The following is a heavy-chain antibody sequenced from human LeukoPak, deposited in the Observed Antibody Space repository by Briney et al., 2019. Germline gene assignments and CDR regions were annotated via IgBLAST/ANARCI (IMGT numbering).Heavy chain of an antibody. CDR1: GGSIISYY. CDR3: AGGGGVTAFDY. Sequence: SETLSLTCTVSGGSIISYYWNWIRQPPAKGLEWIGYIYYTGSTNYNPSLTSRVTISVDTSKNQFSLKLSSVTAADTAVYYCAGGGGVTAFDYWGQGTLVTVSS. J-gene: IGHJ4*02. V-gene: IGHV4-59*01. CDR2: IYYTGST. D-gene: IGHD3-16*01.